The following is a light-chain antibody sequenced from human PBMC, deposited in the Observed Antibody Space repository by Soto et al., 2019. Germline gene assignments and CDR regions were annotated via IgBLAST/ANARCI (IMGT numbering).Light chain of an antibody. CDR2: KAS. CDR1: QSISIW. Sequence: DIQMTQSPSTLSASVGDRVAISCRASQSISIWLPWYQQKPGKAPKLLIYKASSLESGVPSRFSGSGSGTEFTLTISSLQPDDFATYYCQQYNDYSWTFGQGTKVEIK. V-gene: IGKV1-5*03. CDR3: QQYNDYSWT. J-gene: IGKJ1*01.